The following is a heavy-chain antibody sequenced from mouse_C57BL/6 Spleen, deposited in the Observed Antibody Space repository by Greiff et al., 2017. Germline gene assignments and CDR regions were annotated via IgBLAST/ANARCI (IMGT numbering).Heavy chain of an antibody. CDR3: ARNYDALAWFAY. Sequence: QVQLQQPGAELVKPGASVKMSCTASGYTFTSYWITWVKQRPGQGLEWLGDISPGSGSTNYNEKFKRKATLTVDTSSSTAYMQLSSLTSEDSAVYYCARNYDALAWFAYWGQGTLVTVSA. CDR2: ISPGSGST. CDR1: GYTFTSYW. D-gene: IGHD2-4*01. J-gene: IGHJ3*01. V-gene: IGHV1-55*01.